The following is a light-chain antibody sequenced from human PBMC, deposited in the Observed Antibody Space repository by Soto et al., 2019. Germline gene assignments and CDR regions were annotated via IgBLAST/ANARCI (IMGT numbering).Light chain of an antibody. J-gene: IGKJ1*01. CDR3: QQHGSSPPAWT. CDR2: GAS. CDR1: QSVSSSY. V-gene: IGKV3-20*01. Sequence: ETVLTQSPGTLSLSPGERATLFCRASQSVSSSYLAWYQQKPGQAPSLLIFGASSRATGIPDRFSGSGSGTEFTLTISRLEPEDVAVYYCQQHGSSPPAWTFGQGTKVEIK.